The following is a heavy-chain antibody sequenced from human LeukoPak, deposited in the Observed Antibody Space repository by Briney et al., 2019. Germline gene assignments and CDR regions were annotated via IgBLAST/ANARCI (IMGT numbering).Heavy chain of an antibody. Sequence: ASVKVSCKASGYTFTSYGISWVRQAPGQGLEWMGWISAYNGNTNYAQKLQGRVTMTTDTSTSTAYMELRSLRADDTAVYYCARDARSGSYDLIDYWGQGTLVTVSS. CDR1: GYTFTSYG. CDR3: ARDARSGSYDLIDY. J-gene: IGHJ4*02. D-gene: IGHD3-10*01. V-gene: IGHV1-18*01. CDR2: ISAYNGNT.